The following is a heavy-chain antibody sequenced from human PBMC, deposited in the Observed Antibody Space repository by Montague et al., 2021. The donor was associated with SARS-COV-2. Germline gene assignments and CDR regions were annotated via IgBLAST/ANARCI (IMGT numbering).Heavy chain of an antibody. J-gene: IGHJ6*02. CDR2: ISSTGSAR. CDR3: ARRRLDYYGMDV. Sequence: SLSLSWAASGFSFSDYSMNWVRQAPGKGLECISYISSTGSARYFADSVKGRFTISRDNAKGSLYLQMNGLRADDTAVYFCARRRLDYYGMDVWGQGTTVTVSS. V-gene: IGHV3-48*04. D-gene: IGHD1-1*01. CDR1: GFSFSDYS.